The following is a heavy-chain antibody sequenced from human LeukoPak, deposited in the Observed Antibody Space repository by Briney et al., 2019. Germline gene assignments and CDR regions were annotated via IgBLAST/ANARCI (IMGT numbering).Heavy chain of an antibody. Sequence: GGSLRLSCAASGFTFSTCGMHWVRQAPGKGLEWVAMIWYDGSNKYYADSVKGRFTISRDNSKNTLYLQMNSLRAEDTAIYYCARDLAAGSDCWGQGTLVTVSS. J-gene: IGHJ4*02. CDR1: GFTFSTCG. D-gene: IGHD6-13*01. CDR3: ARDLAAGSDC. CDR2: IWYDGSNK. V-gene: IGHV3-33*01.